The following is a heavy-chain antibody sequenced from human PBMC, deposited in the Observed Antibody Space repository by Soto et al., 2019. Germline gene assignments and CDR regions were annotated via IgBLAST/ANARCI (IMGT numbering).Heavy chain of an antibody. CDR1: GYTFTSYG. Sequence: ASVKVSCKASGYTFTSYGISWARQAPGQGLEWMGWISAYNGNTNYAQKLQGRVTMTTDTSTSTAYMELRSLRSDDTAVYYCATSRLFQYYYYMDVWGKGTTVTVSS. CDR3: ATSRLFQYYYYMDV. CDR2: ISAYNGNT. D-gene: IGHD3-10*02. J-gene: IGHJ6*03. V-gene: IGHV1-18*01.